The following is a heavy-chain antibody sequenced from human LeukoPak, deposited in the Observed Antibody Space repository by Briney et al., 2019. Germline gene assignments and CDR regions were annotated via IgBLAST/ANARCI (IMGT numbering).Heavy chain of an antibody. V-gene: IGHV3-9*01. Sequence: GGSLRLSCAASGFTFDDYAMHWVRQAPGKGLEWVSGISWNSGSIGYADSVKGRFTISRDNAKNSLYLQMNSLRAEDTALYYCAKDRSLEIVVVPAGGMDVWGQGTTVTVSS. CDR1: GFTFDDYA. CDR2: ISWNSGSI. J-gene: IGHJ6*02. CDR3: AKDRSLEIVVVPAGGMDV. D-gene: IGHD2-2*01.